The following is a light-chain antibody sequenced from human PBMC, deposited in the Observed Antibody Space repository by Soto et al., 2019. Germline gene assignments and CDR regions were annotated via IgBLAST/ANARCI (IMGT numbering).Light chain of an antibody. CDR2: TTS. CDR3: LQHDSYPRT. J-gene: IGKJ3*01. CDR1: QNIGSS. Sequence: DIQMTQSPSDMSASVGDRVTITCRASQNIGSSLAWFQQKPGKVPKRLIHTTSTLESGVPSRFSGSGSVTEFTLTISSLQPEDFATYYCLQHDSYPRTFGPGTKVDIK. V-gene: IGKV1-17*03.